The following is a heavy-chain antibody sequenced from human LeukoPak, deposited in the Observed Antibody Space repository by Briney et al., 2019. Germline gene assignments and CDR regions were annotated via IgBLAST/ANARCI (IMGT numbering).Heavy chain of an antibody. CDR2: ISSSSSYI. J-gene: IGHJ4*02. CDR1: GFTFSSYS. D-gene: IGHD6-19*01. CDR3: ARDQYIRIAVAGNDY. V-gene: IGHV3-21*01. Sequence: GGSLRLSCAASGFTFSSYSMNWVRQAPGKGLEWVSSISSSSSYIYYADSVKGRFTISRDNAKNSLYLQMNSLRAEDTAVYYCARDQYIRIAVAGNDYWGQGTLVTVSS.